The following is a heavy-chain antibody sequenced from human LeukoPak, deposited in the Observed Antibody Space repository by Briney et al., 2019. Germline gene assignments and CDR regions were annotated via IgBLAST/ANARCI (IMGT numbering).Heavy chain of an antibody. CDR2: IYHSGNT. CDR1: GYSISSGYY. CDR3: ARQSPDTAMAAFDY. Sequence: SETLSLTCAVSGYSISSGYYWGWIRQPPGKGLEWIGSIYHSGNTYYNPSLKSRVTISVDTSKNQFSLKLSSVTAADTAVYYCARQSPDTAMAAFDYWGQGTLVTVSS. J-gene: IGHJ4*02. V-gene: IGHV4-38-2*01. D-gene: IGHD5-18*01.